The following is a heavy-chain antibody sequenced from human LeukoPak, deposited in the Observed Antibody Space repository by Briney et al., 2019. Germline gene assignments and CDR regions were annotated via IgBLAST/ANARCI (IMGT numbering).Heavy chain of an antibody. CDR3: AKGYCSSTTCSVDY. Sequence: PGGSLRLSCPASGFTFSSYGMHWVRQAPGKGLEWVAFIRHDGGNKYYADSVKGRFTISRDNSKNTLYLQMNSLRAEDTAVYYRAKGYCSSTTCSVDYWGQGTLVTVSS. CDR2: IRHDGGNK. D-gene: IGHD2-2*01. J-gene: IGHJ4*02. V-gene: IGHV3-30*02. CDR1: GFTFSSYG.